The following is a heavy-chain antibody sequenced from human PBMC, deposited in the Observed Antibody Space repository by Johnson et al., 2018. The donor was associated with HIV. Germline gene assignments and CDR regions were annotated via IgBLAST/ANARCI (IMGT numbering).Heavy chain of an antibody. CDR1: GFNFRTYD. CDR2: IGTLSDT. V-gene: IGHV3-13*01. D-gene: IGHD3-16*01. J-gene: IGHJ3*01. CDR3: AREDTHFGSPHEGDPFDV. Sequence: VQLVESGGGFVQPGGSLRLSCVASGFNFRTYDMHWVRQAPGKGLEWVSAIGTLSDTFYPDSVKGRFTVSRENAKNSLYLQMNSLRAEDTAVYFCAREDTHFGSPHEGDPFDVWGQGTLVTVSS.